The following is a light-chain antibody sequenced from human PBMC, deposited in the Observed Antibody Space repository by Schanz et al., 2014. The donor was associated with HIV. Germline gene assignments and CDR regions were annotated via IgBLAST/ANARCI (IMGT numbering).Light chain of an antibody. V-gene: IGLV2-14*03. CDR2: DVN. Sequence: QSALTQPASVSGSPGQSIAISCTGTNSDIGAYNYVSWYQQHPDKAPKLIIYDVNNRPSGVSNRFSGSKSGNTASLTISGLQAEDEADYYCSSYTSSSTLVFGTGTKVTVL. J-gene: IGLJ1*01. CDR3: SSYTSSSTLV. CDR1: NSDIGAYNY.